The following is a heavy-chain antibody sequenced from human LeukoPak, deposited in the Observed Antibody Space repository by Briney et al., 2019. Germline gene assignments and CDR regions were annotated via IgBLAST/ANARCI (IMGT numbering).Heavy chain of an antibody. D-gene: IGHD3-22*01. CDR1: GYSFTSYW. Sequence: GESLKISCKGSGYSFTSYWIGWVRQMPGKGLEWMGIIYPGDSDTRYSPSFQGQVTISADKSISTAYLQWSSLKASDTAMYYCASQLTYYYDSSGYFGDAFDIWGQGTMVTVSS. J-gene: IGHJ3*02. V-gene: IGHV5-51*01. CDR3: ASQLTYYYDSSGYFGDAFDI. CDR2: IYPGDSDT.